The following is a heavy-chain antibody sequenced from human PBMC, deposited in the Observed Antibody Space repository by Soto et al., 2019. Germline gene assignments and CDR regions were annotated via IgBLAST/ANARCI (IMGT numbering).Heavy chain of an antibody. J-gene: IGHJ4*02. V-gene: IGHV4-31*02. Sequence: LRLSCAASGFTFSSHAMSWIRQHPGKGLEWIGYIYYSGSTYYNPSLKSRVTISVDTSKNQFSLKLSSVTAADTAVYYCARGQLVRFDYWGQGTLVTVSS. CDR2: IYYSGST. CDR1: GFTFSSHA. CDR3: ARGQLVRFDY. D-gene: IGHD6-6*01.